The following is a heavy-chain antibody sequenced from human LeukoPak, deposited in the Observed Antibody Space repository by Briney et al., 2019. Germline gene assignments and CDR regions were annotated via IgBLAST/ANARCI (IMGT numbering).Heavy chain of an antibody. Sequence: GGTLRLACATSGLTFTNAWMSWFRQAPGKGLERVRRIKSKTDGGTSDYAAPVQGRFTISRDDSKNTLYLQMNSLKIEDTAVYYCASDPGEWEPIWGQGTMVTVSS. CDR2: IKSKTDGGTS. J-gene: IGHJ3*02. V-gene: IGHV3-15*01. D-gene: IGHD1-26*01. CDR1: GLTFTNAW. CDR3: ASDPGEWEPI.